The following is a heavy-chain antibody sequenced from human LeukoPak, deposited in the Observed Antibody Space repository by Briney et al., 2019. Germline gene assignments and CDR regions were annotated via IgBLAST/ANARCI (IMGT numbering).Heavy chain of an antibody. CDR2: INWNGGST. CDR3: ANIGNSGYLNFDY. D-gene: IGHD3-22*01. CDR1: GFTFDDYG. V-gene: IGHV3-20*04. J-gene: IGHJ4*02. Sequence: GGSLRLSCAASGFTFDDYGMSWVRQAPGKGLEWVSGINWNGGSTGYADSVKGRFTISRDNAKNSLYLQMNSLRAEDTAVYYCANIGNSGYLNFDYWGQGTLVTVSS.